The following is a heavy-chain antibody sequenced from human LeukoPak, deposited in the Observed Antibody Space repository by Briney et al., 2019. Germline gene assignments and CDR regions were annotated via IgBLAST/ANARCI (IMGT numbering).Heavy chain of an antibody. V-gene: IGHV4-39*07. J-gene: IGHJ5*02. D-gene: IGHD2-15*01. CDR1: GGSISSTGSY. Sequence: SETLSLTCSVSGGSISSTGSYWGWIRQPPGKGPEWIGTIYHRGSTDLNPSLKSRVTMSVDTSKNQFSLKMRSVTAADTAVYYCARVNAATNDPWGPGTLVTVSS. CDR2: IYHRGST. CDR3: ARVNAATNDP.